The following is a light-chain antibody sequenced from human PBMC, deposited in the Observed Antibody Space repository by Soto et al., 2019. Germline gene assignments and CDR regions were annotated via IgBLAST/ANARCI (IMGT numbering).Light chain of an antibody. CDR2: KAS. J-gene: IGKJ1*01. CDR3: QQYNSYSRT. V-gene: IGKV1-5*03. Sequence: DIQMTQSPSTLSASVGDRVTITCRASQSISSWLAWYQQKPGKAPKLLIYKASNLESGVPSRFSGRGSGTEFTLTISSLQPDDFATYYCQQYNSYSRTFGQGTKVEIK. CDR1: QSISSW.